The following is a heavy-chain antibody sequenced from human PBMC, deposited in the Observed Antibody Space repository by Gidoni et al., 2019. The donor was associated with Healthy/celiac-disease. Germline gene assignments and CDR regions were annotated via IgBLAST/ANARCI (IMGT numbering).Heavy chain of an antibody. CDR3: ATPSGADSSGYYPTDAFDI. CDR2: INHSGIT. J-gene: IGHJ3*02. D-gene: IGHD3-22*01. CDR1: GGSFSGYY. Sequence: QVQLQQWGAGLLKPSETLSLTCAVYGGSFSGYYWSWIRQPPGKGLGWIGEINHSGITNYNPSLKSRVTISVDTSKNQFSLKLSSVTAADTAVYYCATPSGADSSGYYPTDAFDIWGQGTMVTVSS. V-gene: IGHV4-34*01.